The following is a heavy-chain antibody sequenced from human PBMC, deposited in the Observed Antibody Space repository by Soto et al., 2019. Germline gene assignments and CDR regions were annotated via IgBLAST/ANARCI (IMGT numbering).Heavy chain of an antibody. J-gene: IGHJ6*02. CDR1: GYSFTSYW. V-gene: IGHV5-51*01. CDR2: IYPGDSDT. D-gene: IGHD6-6*01. CDR3: ARSIAAPFDYYYYYGMDV. Sequence: GESLKISCKGSGYSFTSYWIGWVRQMPGKGLEWMGIIYPGDSDTRYSPSFQGQVTISADKSISTAYLQWSSLKASDTAMYYCARSIAAPFDYYYYYGMDVWGQGTTVTVSS.